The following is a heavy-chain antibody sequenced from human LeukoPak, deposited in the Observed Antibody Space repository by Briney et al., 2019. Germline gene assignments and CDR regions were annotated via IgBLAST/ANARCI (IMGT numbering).Heavy chain of an antibody. CDR1: GFTFSNYP. J-gene: IGHJ5*02. Sequence: GRSLRLSCAASGFTFSNYPIHWVRQAPGKGLEWVAVISYDGNNKYYADSVKGRFTISRDNSKNTLYPQMNSLRAEDTAVYYCARGDLIQLWSPSFDPWGQGTLVTVSS. CDR2: ISYDGNNK. CDR3: ARGDLIQLWSPSFDP. D-gene: IGHD5-18*01. V-gene: IGHV3-30-3*01.